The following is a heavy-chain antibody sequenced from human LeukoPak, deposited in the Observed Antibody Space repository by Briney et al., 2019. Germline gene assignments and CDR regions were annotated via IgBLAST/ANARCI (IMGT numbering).Heavy chain of an antibody. CDR1: GGSFSAYY. J-gene: IGHJ4*02. Sequence: PSETLSLTCAVYGGSFSAYYWSWIRQTPGRGLEWMGEINHSGSTNYNPSLKSRVTISVDTSKNQFSLKLSSVTAADTAVYYCARGARGFDYWGQGTLVTVSS. CDR3: ARGARGFDY. D-gene: IGHD3-10*01. CDR2: INHSGST. V-gene: IGHV4-34*01.